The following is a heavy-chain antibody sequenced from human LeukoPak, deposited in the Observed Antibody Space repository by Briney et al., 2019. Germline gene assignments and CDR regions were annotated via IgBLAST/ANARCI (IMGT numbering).Heavy chain of an antibody. CDR1: GFTFTDFF. D-gene: IGHD1-1*01. CDR2: IDPKRGDT. J-gene: IGHJ5*02. Sequence: SVKVSCKTSGFTFTDFFIHWVRQAPGQGLEWMGYIDPKRGDTKSAQSFHGRITMTRDTSTSTVFMGLTRLTSDDTALYYCARDRPHQQLIPWGQGTPVTVSS. CDR3: ARDRPHQQLIP. V-gene: IGHV1-2*02.